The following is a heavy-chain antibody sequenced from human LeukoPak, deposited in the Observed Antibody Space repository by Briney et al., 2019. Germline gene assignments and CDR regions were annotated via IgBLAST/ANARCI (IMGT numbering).Heavy chain of an antibody. Sequence: SETLSLTCTVSGGSFSSYYWSWIRQPPGKGLEWIGYIYYSGSTNYNPSLKSRVTISVHTSKNQFSLKLSSVTAADTAVYYCARQEVRGVLYYYYYMDVWGKGTTVTVSS. D-gene: IGHD3-10*01. CDR2: IYYSGST. J-gene: IGHJ6*03. CDR3: ARQEVRGVLYYYYYMDV. V-gene: IGHV4-59*08. CDR1: GGSFSSYY.